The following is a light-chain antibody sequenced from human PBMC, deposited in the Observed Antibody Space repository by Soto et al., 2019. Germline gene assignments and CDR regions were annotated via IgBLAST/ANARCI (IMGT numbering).Light chain of an antibody. CDR2: GAS. J-gene: IGKJ3*01. CDR1: QSVSSN. V-gene: IGKV3-15*01. Sequence: EIVRTQSPATLSVSPGERATLSCRASQSVSSNLAWYQQKPGQAPGLLIYGASTRATGIPARFSGSGSGTEFTLTISSLQSEDFAVYYCQQYNNWPFTFGPGTKVDIK. CDR3: QQYNNWPFT.